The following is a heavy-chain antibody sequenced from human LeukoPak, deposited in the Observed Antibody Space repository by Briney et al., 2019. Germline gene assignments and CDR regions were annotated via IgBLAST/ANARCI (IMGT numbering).Heavy chain of an antibody. D-gene: IGHD3-3*01. J-gene: IGHJ5*02. CDR2: IYYSGST. CDR1: GGSISSSSYY. V-gene: IGHV4-39*01. Sequence: SETLSLTCTVSGGSISSSSYYWGWIRQPPGTGLEWIGSIYYSGSTYYNPSLKSRVTISVDTSKNQFSLKLSSVTAADTAVYYCARLGLRFLEWLLYLDPWGQGTLVTVSS. CDR3: ARLGLRFLEWLLYLDP.